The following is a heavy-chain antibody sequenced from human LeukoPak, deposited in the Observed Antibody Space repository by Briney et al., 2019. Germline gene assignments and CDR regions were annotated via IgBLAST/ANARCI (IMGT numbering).Heavy chain of an antibody. CDR3: ARDRRSLDFWSGYYADYYYYYGMDV. CDR1: GGSISSSNW. CDR2: IYHSGST. D-gene: IGHD3-3*01. V-gene: IGHV4-4*02. Sequence: SETLSLTCAVSGGSISSSNWWSWVRQPPGKGLEWIGEIYHSGSTNYNPSLKSRVTISVDKSKNQFSLKLSSATAADTAVYYCARDRRSLDFWSGYYADYYYYYGMDVWGQGTTATVSS. J-gene: IGHJ6*02.